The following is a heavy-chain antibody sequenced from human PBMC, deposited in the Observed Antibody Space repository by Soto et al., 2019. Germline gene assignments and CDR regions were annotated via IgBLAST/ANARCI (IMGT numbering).Heavy chain of an antibody. CDR3: AKGTMGTLYYYGMDV. Sequence: GGSMRLSCAASGFTFSSYGMHWVRQAPGKGLEWVAVISYDGSNKYYADSVKGRFTISRDNSKNTLYLQMNSLRAEDTAVYYCAKGTMGTLYYYGMDVWGQGTTVTVSS. CDR1: GFTFSSYG. J-gene: IGHJ6*02. CDR2: ISYDGSNK. V-gene: IGHV3-30*18. D-gene: IGHD1-1*01.